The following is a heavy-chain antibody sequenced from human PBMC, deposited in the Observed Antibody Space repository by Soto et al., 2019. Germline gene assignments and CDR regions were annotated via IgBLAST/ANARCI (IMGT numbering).Heavy chain of an antibody. Sequence: SETLSLTCAVSGGSIRSGGYSWSWIRQPPGKGLEWIGYIYHDGSTYYNPSLKSRVTMSVDRSKNQFSLKLSSVTAADTAVYYCARDKDSGSYLHFDPWGQGTLVTVSS. V-gene: IGHV4-30-2*01. J-gene: IGHJ5*02. CDR2: IYHDGST. CDR3: ARDKDSGSYLHFDP. CDR1: GGSIRSGGYS. D-gene: IGHD3-10*01.